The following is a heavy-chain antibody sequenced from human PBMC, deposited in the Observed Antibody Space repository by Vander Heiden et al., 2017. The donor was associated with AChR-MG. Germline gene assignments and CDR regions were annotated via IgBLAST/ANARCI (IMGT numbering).Heavy chain of an antibody. CDR3: ARDSPIVVGPAGGGAFDI. V-gene: IGHV1-69*01. J-gene: IGHJ3*02. CDR1: GGTFSSYA. Sequence: QVQLVQSGAEVKKPGSSVKVSCKASGGTFSSYAISWVRQAPGQGLEWMGGIIPIFGTANYAQKFQGRVTITADESTSTAYMELSSLRSEDTAVYYCARDSPIVVGPAGGGAFDIWGQGTMVTVSS. CDR2: IIPIFGTA. D-gene: IGHD2-2*01.